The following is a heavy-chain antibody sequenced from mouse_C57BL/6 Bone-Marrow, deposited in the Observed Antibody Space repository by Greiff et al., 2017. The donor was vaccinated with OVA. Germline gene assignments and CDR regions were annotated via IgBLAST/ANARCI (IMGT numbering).Heavy chain of an antibody. Sequence: EVQLQESGGGLVKPGGSLKLSCAASGFTFSDYGMHWVRQAPEKGLEWVAYISSGSSTIYYADTVKGRFTISRDNAKNPQFLQLTSLRSEDTAMYYGIYAMDYWGQGTSVTVSS. CDR3: IYAMDY. J-gene: IGHJ4*01. V-gene: IGHV5-17*01. CDR1: GFTFSDYG. CDR2: ISSGSSTI.